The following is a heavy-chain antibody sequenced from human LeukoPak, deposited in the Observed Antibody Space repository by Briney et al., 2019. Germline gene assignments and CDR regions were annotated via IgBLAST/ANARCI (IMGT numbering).Heavy chain of an antibody. CDR2: IKQYGSEK. CDR1: GFTFSSYW. Sequence: GGSLRLSCAASGFTFSSYWMSWVRQAPGKGLEWVANIKQYGSEKYYVDPVKGRFTISRDNAKNSLYLQMNSLRAEDTAVYYCAREGYSYGYSVGPMKGYFDYWGQGTLVTVSS. J-gene: IGHJ4*02. CDR3: AREGYSYGYSVGPMKGYFDY. V-gene: IGHV3-7*01. D-gene: IGHD5-18*01.